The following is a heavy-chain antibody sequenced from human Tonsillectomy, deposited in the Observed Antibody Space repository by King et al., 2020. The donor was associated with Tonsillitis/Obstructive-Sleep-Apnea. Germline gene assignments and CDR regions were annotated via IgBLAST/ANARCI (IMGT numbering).Heavy chain of an antibody. CDR3: ARVGAYYDSSAYFVS. D-gene: IGHD3-22*01. V-gene: IGHV1-2*02. CDR1: GYTFTDYY. J-gene: IGHJ5*02. CDR2: INPNSGNT. Sequence: QLVQSGAEVKKPGASVKVSCKASGYTFTDYYMHWVRQAPGQGLEWMGWINPNSGNTNSSQKFQGRVTMTRDTSISTAYMELSRLRSDDTAVYVCARVGAYYDSSAYFVSWGQGTLVTVSS.